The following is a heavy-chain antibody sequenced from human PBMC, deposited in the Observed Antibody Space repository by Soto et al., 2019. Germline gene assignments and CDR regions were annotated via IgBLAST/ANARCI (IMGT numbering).Heavy chain of an antibody. D-gene: IGHD6-13*01. J-gene: IGHJ5*01. CDR3: ASVRAASSRSLKNN. V-gene: IGHV3-11*01. CDR2: ISNTADTT. Sequence: GGTPKISRAASGVTFSDYYMSWIRQASGRGLEWISYISNTADTTYYADSVKGRFTVSRDNAKNSLSLEMNSLRADDTAVYYWASVRAASSRSLKNN. CDR1: GVTFSDYY.